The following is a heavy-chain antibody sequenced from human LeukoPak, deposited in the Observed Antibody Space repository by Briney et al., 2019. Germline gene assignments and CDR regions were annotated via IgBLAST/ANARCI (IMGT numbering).Heavy chain of an antibody. D-gene: IGHD3-3*01. V-gene: IGHV1-2*06. J-gene: IGHJ6*03. CDR1: GYTFTGYY. CDR2: INPNSGGT. CDR3: ARGTDFWSGYYYYMDV. Sequence: ASVKVSCKASGYTFTGYYMHWVRQAPGQGLEWMGRINPNSGGTNYAQKFQGRVTMTRDTSISTAHMELSRLRSDDTAVYYCARGTDFWSGYYYYMDVWGKGTTVTVSS.